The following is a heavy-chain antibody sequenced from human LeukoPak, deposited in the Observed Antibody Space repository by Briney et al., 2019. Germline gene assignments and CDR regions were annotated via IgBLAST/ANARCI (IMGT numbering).Heavy chain of an antibody. CDR2: IYYSGST. CDR3: ARSYSTTPETFAFDI. V-gene: IGHV4-59*08. CDR1: GGSISSYY. Sequence: SETLSLTCTVSGGSISSYYWSWIRQPPGKGLEWIGYIYYSGSTNYNPSLKSRVTISVDTSKNQFSLKLSSVTAADTAVYYCARSYSTTPETFAFDIWGQGTMVTVSS. D-gene: IGHD6-13*01. J-gene: IGHJ3*02.